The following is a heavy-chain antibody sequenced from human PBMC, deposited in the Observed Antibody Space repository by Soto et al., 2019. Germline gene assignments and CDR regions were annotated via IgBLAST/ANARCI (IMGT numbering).Heavy chain of an antibody. CDR3: ARSIWGDYYDSSGYYPAFDY. V-gene: IGHV4-59*01. CDR1: GGSISSYY. Sequence: SETLSLTCTVSGGSISSYYWSWIRQPPGKGLEWIGYIYYSGSTNYNPSLKSRVTISVDTSKNQFSLKLSSVTAADTAVYYCARSIWGDYYDSSGYYPAFDYWGQGTLVTVSS. CDR2: IYYSGST. J-gene: IGHJ4*02. D-gene: IGHD3-22*01.